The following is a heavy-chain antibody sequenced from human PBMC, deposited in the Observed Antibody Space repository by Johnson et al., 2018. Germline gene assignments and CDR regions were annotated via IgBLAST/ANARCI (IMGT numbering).Heavy chain of an antibody. J-gene: IGHJ6*03. Sequence: QVQLVESGAEVKKPGASVKVSCKASGYTFTSYYIHWVRQAPGQGLEWMGIINPSSGGTSYAQKFQGRVSMTRETSTCTVDMELSSLRSEDTAMYHCARVGYQMVHHLTPYYNYYMNVWGKGTTVTVSS. D-gene: IGHD2-8*01. CDR2: INPSSGGT. CDR1: GYTFTSYY. CDR3: ARVGYQMVHHLTPYYNYYMNV. V-gene: IGHV1-46*01.